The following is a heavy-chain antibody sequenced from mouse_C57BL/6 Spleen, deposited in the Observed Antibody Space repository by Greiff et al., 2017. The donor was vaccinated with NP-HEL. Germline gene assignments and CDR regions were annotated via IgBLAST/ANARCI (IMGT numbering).Heavy chain of an antibody. J-gene: IGHJ4*01. CDR2: IYPGDGDT. D-gene: IGHD2-3*01. Sequence: QVQLKQSGPELVKPGASVKISCKASGYAFSSSWMNWVKQRPGKGLEWIGRIYPGDGDTNYNGKFKGKATLTADKSSSTAYMQLSSLTSEDSAVYFCARKGALYDGGVGDYWGQGTSVTVSS. V-gene: IGHV1-82*01. CDR3: ARKGALYDGGVGDY. CDR1: GYAFSSSW.